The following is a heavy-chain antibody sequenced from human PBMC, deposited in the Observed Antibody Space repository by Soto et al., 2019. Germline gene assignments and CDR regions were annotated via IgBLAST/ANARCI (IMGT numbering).Heavy chain of an antibody. CDR1: GFTFSAYG. Sequence: QVHLVESGGGVVQPGRSLRLSCATSGFTFSAYGMHWVRQAPGKGLEWVALISYDGSNKYYADSVKGRFTVSRDNSMDTLYLQLNSLRLEDTGVYYCAKRRYISVWFAPGGIMDVWCQGTTVTVSS. CDR3: AKRRYISVWFAPGGIMDV. J-gene: IGHJ6*02. D-gene: IGHD6-19*01. V-gene: IGHV3-30*18. CDR2: ISYDGSNK.